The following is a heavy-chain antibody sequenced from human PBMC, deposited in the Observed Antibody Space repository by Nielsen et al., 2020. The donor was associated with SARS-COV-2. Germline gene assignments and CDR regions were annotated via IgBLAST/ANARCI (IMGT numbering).Heavy chain of an antibody. Sequence: GESLKISCAASGFTFSSYGMHWVRQAPGKGLEWVAVISYDGSNKYYAASVKGRFTISRDNSKNTLYLQMNSLRAEDTAVYYCAKVGGAAAGTWSGHFDYWGQGTLVTVSS. CDR2: ISYDGSNK. CDR3: AKVGGAAAGTWSGHFDY. D-gene: IGHD6-13*01. V-gene: IGHV3-30*18. CDR1: GFTFSSYG. J-gene: IGHJ4*02.